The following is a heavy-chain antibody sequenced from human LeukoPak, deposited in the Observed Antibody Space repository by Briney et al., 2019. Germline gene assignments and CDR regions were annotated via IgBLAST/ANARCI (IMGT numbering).Heavy chain of an antibody. Sequence: PGGSLRLSCAASGFTFSTYSMNWVRQAPGKGLEWLSSISSSSSYIYYADSVKGRFTISRDNAKDSLYLQMNSLRAEDTAVYYCARDPREDYYDSSGYYLWYSDYWGQGTLVTVSS. J-gene: IGHJ4*02. D-gene: IGHD3-22*01. CDR1: GFTFSTYS. V-gene: IGHV3-21*01. CDR3: ARDPREDYYDSSGYYLWYSDY. CDR2: ISSSSSYI.